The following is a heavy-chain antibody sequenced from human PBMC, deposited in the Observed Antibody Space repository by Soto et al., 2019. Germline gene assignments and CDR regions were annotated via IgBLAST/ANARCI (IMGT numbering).Heavy chain of an antibody. CDR2: VNAGDSDS. Sequence: GESLKISCQGSGYKFTTYWIGWVRQTPGKGLEWMGIVNAGDSDSRYSPSFQGQVTFSADKSISTAYLQWSSVKASDSAMYYCARLDGGGTYPSYFDYWGQGTLVTVSS. CDR3: ARLDGGGTYPSYFDY. J-gene: IGHJ4*01. V-gene: IGHV5-51*01. D-gene: IGHD1-26*01. CDR1: GYKFTTYW.